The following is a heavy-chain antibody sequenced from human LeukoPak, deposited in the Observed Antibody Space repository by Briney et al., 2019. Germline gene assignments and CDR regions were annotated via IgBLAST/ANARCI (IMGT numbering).Heavy chain of an antibody. CDR2: IYYSGST. Sequence: SETLSLTCTVSGGSISSYYWSWVRQPPGKCLEWIRSIYYSGSTNYNPSLKSRVTMSVDSSKNQFSLKLSSVTAADSAVYYCASRYPDLWGRGTLVTVSS. J-gene: IGHJ2*01. V-gene: IGHV4-59*08. CDR3: ASRYPDL. CDR1: GGSISSYY.